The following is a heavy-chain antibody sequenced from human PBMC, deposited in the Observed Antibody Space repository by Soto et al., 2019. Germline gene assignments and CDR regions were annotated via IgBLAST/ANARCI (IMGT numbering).Heavy chain of an antibody. J-gene: IGHJ4*02. Sequence: QVPLVQSGAEVEKPGALVKVSCKTSGYFFTSHYIHWVRLAPGRGLEWMGRINPNNGDTNSPQKFQGRVTMTSDTSISTAYMEMSGLRSDDTALYYCAREITYGGGSFSLGLWGQGTLVTVSS. D-gene: IGHD3-10*01. CDR2: INPNNGDT. V-gene: IGHV1-2*06. CDR3: AREITYGGGSFSLGL. CDR1: GYFFTSHY.